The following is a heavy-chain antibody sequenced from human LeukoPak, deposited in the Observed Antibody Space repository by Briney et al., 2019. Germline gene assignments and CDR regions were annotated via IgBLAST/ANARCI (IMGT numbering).Heavy chain of an antibody. D-gene: IGHD1-1*01. Sequence: SETLSLTYAVYGGSFSGYYWSWIRQPPGKGLEWIGEINHSGSTNYNPSLKSRVTISVDTSENQFSLKLSSVTAADTAVYYCARALQGDPYYYRMDVWGQGTTVTVSS. CDR2: INHSGST. CDR1: GGSFSGYY. V-gene: IGHV4-34*01. CDR3: ARALQGDPYYYRMDV. J-gene: IGHJ6*02.